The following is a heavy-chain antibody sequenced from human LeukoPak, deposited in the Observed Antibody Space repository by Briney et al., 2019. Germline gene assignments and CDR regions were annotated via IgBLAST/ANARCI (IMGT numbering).Heavy chain of an antibody. CDR2: MNPNSGNT. Sequence: GASVKVSCKASGYTFTNYDINWVRQATGQGPEWMGWMNPNSGNTGYAQKFQDRVTMTRNTSISTAYMELTRLTSEDTAVYYCARGDSGYFFYYGLDVWGQGTTVTVSS. J-gene: IGHJ6*02. CDR3: ARGDSGYFFYYGLDV. V-gene: IGHV1-8*01. D-gene: IGHD3-10*01. CDR1: GYTFTNYD.